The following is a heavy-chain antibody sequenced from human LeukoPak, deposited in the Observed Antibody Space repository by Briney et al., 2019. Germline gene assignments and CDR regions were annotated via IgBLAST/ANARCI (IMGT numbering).Heavy chain of an antibody. D-gene: IGHD6-19*01. CDR2: ISSSSSYI. Sequence: GGSLRLSCAASGFTFSSYSMNWVRQAPGKGLEWVSSISSSSSYIYYADSVKGRFTISRDNARSTVFLQMNSLTAEDTGVYYCARETWGMAVDTWGQGSLVAVSS. J-gene: IGHJ5*02. CDR1: GFTFSSYS. V-gene: IGHV3-21*01. CDR3: ARETWGMAVDT.